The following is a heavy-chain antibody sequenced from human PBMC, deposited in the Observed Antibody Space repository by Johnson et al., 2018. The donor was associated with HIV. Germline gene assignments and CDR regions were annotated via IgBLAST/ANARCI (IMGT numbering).Heavy chain of an antibody. V-gene: IGHV3-30*19. J-gene: IGHJ3*02. CDR3: ARGDDSGAWGAFDI. Sequence: QVQLVESGGGVVQPGRSLRLSCAASGFTFSSYGMHWVRQAPGKGLEWVAVISYDGSDKYYADSVKGRFTISRDNSKNTLYLQMNSLRAEDTAVYYCARGDDSGAWGAFDIWGQGTMVTVSS. CDR1: GFTFSSYG. D-gene: IGHD3-22*01. CDR2: ISYDGSDK.